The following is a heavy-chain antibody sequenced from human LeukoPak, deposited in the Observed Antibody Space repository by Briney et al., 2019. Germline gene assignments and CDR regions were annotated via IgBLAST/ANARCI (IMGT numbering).Heavy chain of an antibody. Sequence: GESLKISFKGGGYSFTNYWIVWVRQMPGKGLEWMGVIYYDDSETQYSPSFQGQVTISADKSISTAYLQWSSPKASDTAMYYCARQSGGATLSDAFDIWGQGTMVTVSS. CDR2: IYYDDSET. D-gene: IGHD1-26*01. V-gene: IGHV5-51*01. J-gene: IGHJ3*02. CDR1: GYSFTNYW. CDR3: ARQSGGATLSDAFDI.